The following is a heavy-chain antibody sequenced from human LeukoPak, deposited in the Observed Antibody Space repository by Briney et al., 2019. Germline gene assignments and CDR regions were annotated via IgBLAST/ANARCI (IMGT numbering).Heavy chain of an antibody. J-gene: IGHJ4*02. V-gene: IGHV1-69*13. Sequence: SVKVSCKASGGTFSSYAISWVRQAPGQGLEWMGGIIPIFDIANYAQKFQGRVTITADESTSTAYMELSSLRSEDTAVYYCAKSGYDFWSGYYGYWGQGTLVTVS. D-gene: IGHD3-3*01. CDR2: IIPIFDIA. CDR3: AKSGYDFWSGYYGY. CDR1: GGTFSSYA.